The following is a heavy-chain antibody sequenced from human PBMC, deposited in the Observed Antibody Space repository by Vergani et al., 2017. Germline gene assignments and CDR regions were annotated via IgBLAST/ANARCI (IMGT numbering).Heavy chain of an antibody. CDR1: GGSISSSSYY. Sequence: QLQLQESGPGLVKPSETLSLTCTVSGGSISSSSYYWGWIRQPPGKGLEWIGSIYYSGSTYYNPSLKSRVTISVDTSKNQFSLKLSSVTAADTAGYYCARDLYYYDSSGYPNDAFDIWGQGTMVTVSS. V-gene: IGHV4-39*07. J-gene: IGHJ3*02. D-gene: IGHD3-22*01. CDR2: IYYSGST. CDR3: ARDLYYYDSSGYPNDAFDI.